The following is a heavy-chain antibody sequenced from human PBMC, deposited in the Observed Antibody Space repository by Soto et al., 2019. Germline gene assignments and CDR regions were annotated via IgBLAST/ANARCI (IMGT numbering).Heavy chain of an antibody. CDR3: ARAGYYDILTGYYTYKYNWFDP. CDR2: INHSGST. CDR1: GGSFSGYY. J-gene: IGHJ5*02. D-gene: IGHD3-9*01. V-gene: IGHV4-34*01. Sequence: SETLSLTCAVYGGSFSGYYWSWIRQPPGKGLEWIGEINHSGSTNYNPSLKSRVTISVDTSKNQFSLKLSSVTAADTAVYYCARAGYYDILTGYYTYKYNWFDPWGQGTLVTVSS.